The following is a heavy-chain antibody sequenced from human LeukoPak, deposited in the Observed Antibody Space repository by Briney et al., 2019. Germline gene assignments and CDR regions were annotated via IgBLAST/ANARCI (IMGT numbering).Heavy chain of an antibody. CDR3: ARFGVDYDMDV. CDR1: GASISGHY. CDR2: IHYSGRP. J-gene: IGHJ6*02. V-gene: IGHV4-59*11. D-gene: IGHD3-16*01. Sequence: SETLSLTCTVSGASISGHYWTWIRQPPGKGLEWIGQIHYSGRPDYSPSLKSRVTISVEPSKNQLSLKLTSVTGAATAVYYCARFGVDYDMDVCGEGATVTVSS.